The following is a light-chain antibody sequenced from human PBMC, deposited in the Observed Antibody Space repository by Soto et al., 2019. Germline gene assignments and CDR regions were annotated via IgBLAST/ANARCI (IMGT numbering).Light chain of an antibody. CDR1: SSNIGTNT. CDR2: NTN. V-gene: IGLV1-44*01. CDR3: AAWDGSLDVVL. J-gene: IGLJ2*01. Sequence: QPVRNHPPSASRVAGHRVTISSSGSSSNIGTNTVNWYQQFPGSAPQLLLYNTNQRPSGVPGRFSGSKSGTSASLAISGLQSEDEADYYCAAWDGSLDVVLFGGGTKVTVL.